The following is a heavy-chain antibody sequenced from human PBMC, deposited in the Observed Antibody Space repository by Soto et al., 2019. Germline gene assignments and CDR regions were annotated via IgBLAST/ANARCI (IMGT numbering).Heavy chain of an antibody. Sequence: SETLSLTCTVSGGSISSSSYYWGWIRQPPGKGLEWIGSIYYSGSTYYNPSLKSRVTISVDTSKNQFSLKLSSVTAADTAVYYCGVPISGYPPNWFDPWGQGTLVTVSS. V-gene: IGHV4-39*01. D-gene: IGHD3-9*01. CDR1: GGSISSSSYY. CDR3: GVPISGYPPNWFDP. CDR2: IYYSGST. J-gene: IGHJ5*02.